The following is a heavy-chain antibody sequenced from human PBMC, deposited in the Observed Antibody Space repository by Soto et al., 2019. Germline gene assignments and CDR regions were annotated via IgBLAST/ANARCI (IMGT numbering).Heavy chain of an antibody. CDR3: AREDYSNFDY. Sequence: GGSLRLSCAASGFTFSSYSMNWVHQAPGKGLEWVSSISSSSSYIYSADSVKGRFTISRDNAKNSLYLQMNSLRAEDTAVYYCAREDYSNFDYWGQGTMVTVSS. V-gene: IGHV3-21*01. CDR1: GFTFSSYS. CDR2: ISSSSSYI. D-gene: IGHD4-4*01. J-gene: IGHJ4*02.